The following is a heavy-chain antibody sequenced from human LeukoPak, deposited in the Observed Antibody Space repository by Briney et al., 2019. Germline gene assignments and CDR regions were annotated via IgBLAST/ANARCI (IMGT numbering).Heavy chain of an antibody. D-gene: IGHD3-22*01. CDR3: ARSSDSSGYEAFGV. J-gene: IGHJ3*01. CDR1: GFTFSRYG. Sequence: PGGSLRLSCAASGFTFSRYGMHWVRQAPGKGLEWVAVIWYDGSNRYYADSVKGRFTISRDNSKSTLYLQMNSLRAEDTAVYYCARSSDSSGYEAFGVWGQGTMVTVSS. CDR2: IWYDGSNR. V-gene: IGHV3-33*01.